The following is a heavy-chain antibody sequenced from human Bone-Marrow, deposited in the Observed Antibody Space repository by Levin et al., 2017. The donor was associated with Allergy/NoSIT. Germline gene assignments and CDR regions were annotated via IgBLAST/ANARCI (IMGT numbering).Heavy chain of an antibody. CDR1: GFTFTDAW. J-gene: IGHJ4*02. CDR3: TTLGSGRKLDY. D-gene: IGHD3-10*01. Sequence: GESLKISCTASGFTFTDAWMTWVRQVPGKGLECVGRIKSKTDGETRDYAAPVTGRFTISRDDSKSTLYLQMNSLKTDDTGVYYCTTLGSGRKLDYWGQGSLVTVSS. CDR2: IKSKTDGETR. V-gene: IGHV3-15*01.